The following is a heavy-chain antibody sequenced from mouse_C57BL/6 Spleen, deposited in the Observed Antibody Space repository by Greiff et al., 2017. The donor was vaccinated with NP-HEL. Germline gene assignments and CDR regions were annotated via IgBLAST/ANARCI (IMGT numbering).Heavy chain of an antibody. Sequence: QVHVKQPGAELVRPGSSVKLSCKASGYTFTSYWMHWVKQRPIQGLEWIGNIDPSDSITHYNQKFKDKATLTVDKSSSTAYMQLSSLTSEDSAVYDCARSGNYWYFEVWGTGTTVTVSS. V-gene: IGHV1-52*01. CDR3: ARSGNYWYFEV. CDR1: GYTFTSYW. CDR2: IDPSDSIT. J-gene: IGHJ1*03.